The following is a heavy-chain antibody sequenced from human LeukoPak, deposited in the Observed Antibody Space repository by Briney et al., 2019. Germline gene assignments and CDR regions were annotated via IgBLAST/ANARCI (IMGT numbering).Heavy chain of an antibody. J-gene: IGHJ4*02. D-gene: IGHD3-10*01. CDR2: INPNNGDT. Sequence: GSSVKVSCKASGYTFTGYYMHWVRQAPGQGLEWMGWINPNNGDTNYPQEFQGRVTMTRDTSISTAYMELSRLRSDDTAVYYCARATFVGGGHLYYFDSWGQGTLVTVSS. CDR1: GYTFTGYY. V-gene: IGHV1-2*02. CDR3: ARATFVGGGHLYYFDS.